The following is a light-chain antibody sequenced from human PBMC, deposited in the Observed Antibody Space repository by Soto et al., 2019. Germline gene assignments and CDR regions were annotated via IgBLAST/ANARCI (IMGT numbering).Light chain of an antibody. V-gene: IGKV1-39*01. CDR2: AAS. CDR3: QQSYRNPIT. CDR1: QSISNY. Sequence: DIQMTQSASSLSASVGDRVTITGRASQSISNYLNWYQQKPGKAPNLLIHAASSLQSGVPPRFSGSGSGTDFTLTISSLQPEDFATYFCQQSYRNPITFGQGTRLEIK. J-gene: IGKJ5*01.